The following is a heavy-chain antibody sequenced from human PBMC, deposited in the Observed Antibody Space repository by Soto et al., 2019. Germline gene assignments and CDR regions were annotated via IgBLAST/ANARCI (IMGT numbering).Heavy chain of an antibody. CDR1: GGSISSYY. D-gene: IGHD5-12*01. Sequence: QVQLQESGPGLVKPSETLSLTCSVSGGSISSYYWSWIRQPPGKGLEWIGYIYYSGSTNYNPSLKRRATFSVDTSNNQFSLKLSSVTAADTAVYYCAGRDGYTHCYGMDVWGQGTTVTVSS. CDR2: IYYSGST. CDR3: AGRDGYTHCYGMDV. V-gene: IGHV4-59*01. J-gene: IGHJ6*02.